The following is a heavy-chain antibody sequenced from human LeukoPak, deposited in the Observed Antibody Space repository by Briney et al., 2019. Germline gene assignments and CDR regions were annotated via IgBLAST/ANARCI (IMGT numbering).Heavy chain of an antibody. CDR1: GGSISSYY. V-gene: IGHV4-4*07. CDR2: IYTSGST. Sequence: SETLSLTCTVSGGSISSYYWSWIRQPAGKGLEWIGRIYTSGSTNYNPSLKSRVTMSVDTSKNQFSLKLSSVTAADTAVYYCASYYDSSGLYYFDYWGQGTLVTVSS. D-gene: IGHD3-22*01. J-gene: IGHJ4*02. CDR3: ASYYDSSGLYYFDY.